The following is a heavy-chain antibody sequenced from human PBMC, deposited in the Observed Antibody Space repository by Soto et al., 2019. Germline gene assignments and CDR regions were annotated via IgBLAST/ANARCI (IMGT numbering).Heavy chain of an antibody. D-gene: IGHD7-27*01. Sequence: EVQVVDSGGGLVKPGGSLRLSCAASGFTFSSYSMNWVRQAPGKGLEWVSSISASSSYIYYADSLKGRFTISRDNAKNSLDLQMNSLRVEDTAVYYCARAKETGLYDAFGVWGQGTMVTVSS. CDR3: ARAKETGLYDAFGV. CDR2: ISASSSYI. J-gene: IGHJ3*01. V-gene: IGHV3-21*01. CDR1: GFTFSSYS.